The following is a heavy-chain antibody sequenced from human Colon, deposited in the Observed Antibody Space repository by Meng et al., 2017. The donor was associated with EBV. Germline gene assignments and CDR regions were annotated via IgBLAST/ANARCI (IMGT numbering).Heavy chain of an antibody. Sequence: LQRPGSGPGLVKPSATLSLTCTVSGGSISSDTYYWGWIRQPPGKGLEWIGSLYYSGSTYSNPSLKSRVTISVDTSKNHFSLKLSSVTAADTAVYYCARRGSRSGWYAYDYWGQGTLVTVSS. V-gene: IGHV4-39*02. J-gene: IGHJ4*02. D-gene: IGHD6-19*01. CDR3: ARRGSRSGWYAYDY. CDR2: LYYSGST. CDR1: GGSISSDTYY.